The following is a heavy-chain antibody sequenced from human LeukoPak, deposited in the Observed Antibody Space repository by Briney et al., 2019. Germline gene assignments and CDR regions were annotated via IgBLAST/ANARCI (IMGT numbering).Heavy chain of an antibody. Sequence: SETLSLTCSVSGDSTSNYYWSWIRQPAGKRLECIGRIYSSGGTRYNPSLKSRVTISVDTSKNQFSLNLTSVTAADTAVYYCARTTGMAVASGYYFDYWGQGILVTVSS. CDR2: IYSSGGT. D-gene: IGHD6-19*01. V-gene: IGHV4-4*07. CDR3: ARTTGMAVASGYYFDY. CDR1: GDSTSNYY. J-gene: IGHJ4*02.